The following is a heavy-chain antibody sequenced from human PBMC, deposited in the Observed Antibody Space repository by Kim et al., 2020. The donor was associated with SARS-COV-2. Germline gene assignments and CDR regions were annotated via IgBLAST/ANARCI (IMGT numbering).Heavy chain of an antibody. Sequence: ASVKVSCKASGYTFTTYGISWVRQAPGQGLEWLGWTATYNGITNSAQKFQGRLTMTTDTPTSTAYMELRSLKSDDTAVYYCARYGLAAAGMRRYYFDYWGQGTLVTVSS. CDR1: GYTFTTYG. CDR3: ARYGLAAAGMRRYYFDY. V-gene: IGHV1-18*01. D-gene: IGHD6-13*01. CDR2: TATYNGIT. J-gene: IGHJ4*02.